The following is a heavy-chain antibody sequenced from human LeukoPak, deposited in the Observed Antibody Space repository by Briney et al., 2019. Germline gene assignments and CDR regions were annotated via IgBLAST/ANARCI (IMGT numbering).Heavy chain of an antibody. CDR3: ARVDSRTAQFDY. CDR2: ISDSGGST. CDR1: GFPFSSYA. J-gene: IGHJ4*02. V-gene: IGHV3-64*04. D-gene: IGHD6-13*01. Sequence: GGSLRLSCSASGFPFSSYAMHWVRQAPGKGLEYVSAISDSGGSTYYADSVKGRFTISRDNSKNTLYLQMDSLRAEDTAVYHCARVDSRTAQFDYWGQGTLVTVSS.